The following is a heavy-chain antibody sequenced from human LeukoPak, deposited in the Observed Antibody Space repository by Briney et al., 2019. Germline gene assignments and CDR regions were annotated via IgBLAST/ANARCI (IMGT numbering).Heavy chain of an antibody. CDR1: GGTFSSYA. J-gene: IGHJ5*02. Sequence: GASVKVSCKASGGTFSSYAISWVRKAPGQGLEWMGGIIPIFGTSNYAQKFQGRVTITADESTSTAYMELSSLRSEDTAVYYCARALPFTVTTVGWFDPWGQGTLVTVSS. CDR3: ARALPFTVTTVGWFDP. CDR2: IIPIFGTS. V-gene: IGHV1-69*13. D-gene: IGHD4-11*01.